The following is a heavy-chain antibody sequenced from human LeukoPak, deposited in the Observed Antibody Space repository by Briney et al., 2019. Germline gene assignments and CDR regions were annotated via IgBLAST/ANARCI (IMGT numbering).Heavy chain of an antibody. CDR3: ARRSEFGVLYYMDV. J-gene: IGHJ6*03. CDR1: GFTFSTYS. CDR2: ISGSSGTI. Sequence: GGSLRLSCAASGFTFSTYSMNWVRQAPGKGLEWVSYISGSSGTIYYADSVKGRFTISRDNAKTSLYLQMNSLRAEDTAIYYCARRSEFGVLYYMDVWGKGTTVTVSS. V-gene: IGHV3-48*04. D-gene: IGHD3-16*01.